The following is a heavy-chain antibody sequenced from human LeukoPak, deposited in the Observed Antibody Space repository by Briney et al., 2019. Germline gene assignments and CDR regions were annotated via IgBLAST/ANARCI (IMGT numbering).Heavy chain of an antibody. D-gene: IGHD3-10*01. CDR2: INWSGGST. Sequence: GGSLRLSCAGSGFKFDEYGTSWFRKVPGREWKGVSGINWSGGSTDYADSVKGRFTISRDNARNSLYLQMNSLRAEDTALYHCALRRYYYISGDAFDVWGPGTMVTVSS. CDR3: ALRRYYYISGDAFDV. CDR1: GFKFDEYG. J-gene: IGHJ3*01. V-gene: IGHV3-20*01.